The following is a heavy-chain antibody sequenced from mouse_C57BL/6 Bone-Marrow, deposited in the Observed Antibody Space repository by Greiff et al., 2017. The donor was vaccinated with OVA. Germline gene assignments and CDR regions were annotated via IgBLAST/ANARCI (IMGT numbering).Heavy chain of an antibody. CDR1: GFTFSSYA. J-gene: IGHJ4*01. CDR3: ARERRNYYAMDY. Sequence: EVKLVESGGGLVKPGGSLKLSCAASGFTFSSYAMSWVRQTPEKRLEWVATISDGGSYTYYPDNVKGRFTISRDNAKNNLYLQMSHLKSEDTAMYYCARERRNYYAMDYWGQGTSVTVSS. CDR2: ISDGGSYT. V-gene: IGHV5-4*01. D-gene: IGHD2-12*01.